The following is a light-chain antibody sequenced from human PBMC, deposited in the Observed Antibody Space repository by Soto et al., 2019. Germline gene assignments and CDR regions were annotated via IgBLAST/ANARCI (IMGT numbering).Light chain of an antibody. J-gene: IGLJ2*01. Sequence: QSVLTQPASVSGSPGQSITISCTGSNSDIGTYNYVSWYQQHPGKAPKLIIYEVTNRPSEVSDRFSGSKSGNTASLTISGLQSEDEAFYHCSSYSSTTPYILFGGGTKVTVL. CDR2: EVT. V-gene: IGLV2-14*01. CDR3: SSYSSTTPYIL. CDR1: NSDIGTYNY.